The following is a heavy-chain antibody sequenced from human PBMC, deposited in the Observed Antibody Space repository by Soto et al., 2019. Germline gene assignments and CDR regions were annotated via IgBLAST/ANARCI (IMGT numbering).Heavy chain of an antibody. V-gene: IGHV3-72*01. D-gene: IGHD6-19*01. Sequence: EVQLVESGGGLVQPGGSLRLSCAASGLIFSDYHMDWVRQAPGKGLEWVGRIRRKANSYTTEYAASVKGRFTISRDDSTNSPYLLMNSLKSADTAVYYCAMLGGWSGGSSGMDVWGQGTTVTVSS. CDR1: GLIFSDYH. CDR2: IRRKANSYTT. J-gene: IGHJ6*02. CDR3: AMLGGWSGGSSGMDV.